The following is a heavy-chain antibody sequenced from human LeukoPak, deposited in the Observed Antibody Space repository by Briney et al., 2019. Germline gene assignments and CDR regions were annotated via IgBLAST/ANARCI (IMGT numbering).Heavy chain of an antibody. D-gene: IGHD2-2*01. CDR2: INHSGST. Sequence: SETLSLTCAVYGGSFSGYYWSWIRQPPGKGLEWIGEINHSGSTNYNPSLKSRVTISVDTSKNQFSLKLSSVTAADTAVYYCARDLRYCSSTSCLAWFDPWGQGTLVTVSS. CDR1: GGSFSGYY. V-gene: IGHV4-34*01. CDR3: ARDLRYCSSTSCLAWFDP. J-gene: IGHJ5*02.